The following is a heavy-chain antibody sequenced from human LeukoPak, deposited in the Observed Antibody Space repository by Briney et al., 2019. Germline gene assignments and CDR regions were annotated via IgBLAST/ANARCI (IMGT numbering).Heavy chain of an antibody. CDR1: GFTFSSYA. CDR2: ISYDGSNK. Sequence: SGRSLRLSCAASGFTFSSYAMHWVRQAPGKGLEWVAVISYDGSNKYYADSVKGRFTISRDNSKNTLYLQMNSLRAEDTAVYYCARDRGSFDPWGKGTLVTVSS. CDR3: ARDRGSFDP. D-gene: IGHD3-10*01. V-gene: IGHV3-30*04. J-gene: IGHJ5*02.